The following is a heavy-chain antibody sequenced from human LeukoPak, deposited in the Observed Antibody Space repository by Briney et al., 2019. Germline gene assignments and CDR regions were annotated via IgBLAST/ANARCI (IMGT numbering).Heavy chain of an antibody. CDR2: IGGYNGNT. V-gene: IGHV1-18*01. CDR3: ARDNGHKSVDY. Sequence: ASVTVSCKASGYTFSSYGISWLRQAPGQGLEWMGWIGGYNGNTNYAQKFQGRVTMTTDTSTSTLYMEVRSLRSDDTAVYYCARDNGHKSVDYWGQGTQVTVSS. CDR1: GYTFSSYG. D-gene: IGHD2-21*01. J-gene: IGHJ4*02.